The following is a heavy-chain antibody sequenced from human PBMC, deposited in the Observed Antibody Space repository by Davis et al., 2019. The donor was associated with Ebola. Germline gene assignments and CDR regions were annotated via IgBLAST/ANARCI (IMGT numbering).Heavy chain of an antibody. CDR2: INPSDSYT. V-gene: IGHV5-10-1*01. D-gene: IGHD6-13*01. J-gene: IGHJ4*02. CDR1: GYSFTSYW. Sequence: KVSCKGSGYSFTSYWISWVRQMPGKGLEWMGRINPSDSYTNYSPSFQGHVTISADKSISTAYLQWSSLKASDTAMYYCARLLEQQLAYYFDYWGQGTLVTVSS. CDR3: ARLLEQQLAYYFDY.